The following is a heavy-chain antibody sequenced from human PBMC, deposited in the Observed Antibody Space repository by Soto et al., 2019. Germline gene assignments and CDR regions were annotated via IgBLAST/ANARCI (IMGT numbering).Heavy chain of an antibody. CDR1: GFTFSSYG. CDR3: ARSSSSSLGGYYFDY. J-gene: IGHJ4*02. V-gene: IGHV3-33*01. D-gene: IGHD6-6*01. Sequence: QVQLVGSGGGVVQPGRSLRLSCAASGFTFSSYGMHWVRQAPGKGLEWVAVIWYDGSNKYYADSVKGRFTISRDNSKNTLYLQMNSLRAEDTAVYYCARSSSSSLGGYYFDYWGQGTLVTVSS. CDR2: IWYDGSNK.